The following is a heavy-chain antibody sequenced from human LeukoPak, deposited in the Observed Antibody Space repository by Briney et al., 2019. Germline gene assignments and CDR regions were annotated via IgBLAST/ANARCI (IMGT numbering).Heavy chain of an antibody. CDR1: GSSFSSYG. V-gene: IGHV3-30*03. CDR3: CGGLFYCDY. Sequence: GRSLRLSCAASGSSFSSYGMHWVRQAPGKGLEWVAGISFDGSNKYYADSLKGRFTISRDNSKNTLYMQMNSLRVEDTAVYYCCGGLFYCDYLGQGTLVTVSS. CDR2: ISFDGSNK. J-gene: IGHJ4*02. D-gene: IGHD3-10*01.